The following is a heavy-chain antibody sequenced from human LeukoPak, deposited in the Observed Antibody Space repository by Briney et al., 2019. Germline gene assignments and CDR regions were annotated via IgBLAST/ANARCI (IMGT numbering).Heavy chain of an antibody. CDR1: GGSFSSYA. CDR3: ASEGHDYGDY. V-gene: IGHV1-69*06. Sequence: SVKVSCKASGGSFSSYAISWVRQAPGQGLEWMGGIIPIFGTANYAQKFQGRVTITADKSTSTAYMELSSLRSEDTAVYYCASEGHDYGDYWGQGTLVTVSS. J-gene: IGHJ4*02. CDR2: IIPIFGTA.